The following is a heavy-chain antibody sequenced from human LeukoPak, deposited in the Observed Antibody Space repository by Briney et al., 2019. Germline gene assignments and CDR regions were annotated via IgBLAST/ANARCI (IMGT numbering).Heavy chain of an antibody. Sequence: GASVKVSCKASGGTFSSYGISWVRQAPGQGLEWMGGIIPIFDTTNYARKFQGRVTITADESTSTAYMELSSLRSEDTAVYYCARDKVGCSGGTCYSGLFDYWGQGTLVTVSS. CDR3: ARDKVGCSGGTCYSGLFDY. D-gene: IGHD2-15*01. CDR2: IIPIFDTT. J-gene: IGHJ4*02. CDR1: GGTFSSYG. V-gene: IGHV1-69*13.